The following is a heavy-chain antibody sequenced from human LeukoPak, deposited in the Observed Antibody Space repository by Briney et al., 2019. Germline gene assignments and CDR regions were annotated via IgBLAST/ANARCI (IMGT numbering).Heavy chain of an antibody. D-gene: IGHD3-22*01. CDR1: GYTFTGYY. J-gene: IGHJ4*02. CDR2: ISPYNGDT. CDR3: ARYYYDNSGYRLPFDY. Sequence: ASVKVSCKASGYTFTGYYIHWVRQAPGQGLEWMGWISPYNGDTNSAQKVQGRVTMTTDTSTSTAYMELRSLTSDDTAVYYCARYYYDNSGYRLPFDYWGLGTLVTVSS. V-gene: IGHV1-18*04.